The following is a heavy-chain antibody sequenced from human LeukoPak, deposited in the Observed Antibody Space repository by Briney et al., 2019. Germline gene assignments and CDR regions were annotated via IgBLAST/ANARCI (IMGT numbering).Heavy chain of an antibody. Sequence: SETLSLTCAVYGGSFSGYYWSWIRQPPGKGLEWIGEINHSGSTNYNPSLKSRVTISVDTSKNQFSLKLSSVTAADTAVYYCASFRQGYYYYMDVWGKGTTVTISS. CDR2: INHSGST. V-gene: IGHV4-34*01. J-gene: IGHJ6*03. CDR1: GGSFSGYY. CDR3: ASFRQGYYYYMDV.